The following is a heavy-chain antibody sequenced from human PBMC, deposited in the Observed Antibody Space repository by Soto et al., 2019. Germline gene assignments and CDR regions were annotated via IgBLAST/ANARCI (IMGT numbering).Heavy chain of an antibody. Sequence: GGSLRLSCAASGFTFSSYAMHWVRQAPGKGLEWVGRIKSKTEAATRDFAAPVKGRFAISRDDSKNTVFLQMNSLKIEDSGVYYCASGTGKSDFDYWGLGTLVTVSS. D-gene: IGHD2-2*01. J-gene: IGHJ4*02. CDR1: GFTFSSYA. CDR3: ASGTGKSDFDY. V-gene: IGHV3-15*01. CDR2: IKSKTEAATR.